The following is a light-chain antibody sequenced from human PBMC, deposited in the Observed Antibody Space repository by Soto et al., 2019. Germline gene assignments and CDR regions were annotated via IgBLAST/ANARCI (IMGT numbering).Light chain of an antibody. CDR2: EGS. V-gene: IGLV2-23*01. CDR1: SSDIGSDNL. CDR3: CSYAGDSTT. J-gene: IGLJ2*01. Sequence: QSVLTQPASVSGSPGQSITISCTGTSSDIGSDNLVSWYQQHPGKAPKLIIYEGSERPSGVSNRFSGSKSGNTASLTISGRQTEDEADYYCCSYAGDSTTFGGGTKLTVL.